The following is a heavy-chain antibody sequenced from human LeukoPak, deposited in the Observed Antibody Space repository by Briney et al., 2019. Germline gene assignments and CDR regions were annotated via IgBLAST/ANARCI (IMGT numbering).Heavy chain of an antibody. CDR3: GREGRYSYGIPIDY. CDR2: IYYSGST. V-gene: IGHV4-31*03. D-gene: IGHD5-18*01. CDR1: GGSISSGGYY. J-gene: IGHJ4*02. Sequence: SETLSLTCTVSGGSISSGGYYWSWIRQHPGKGLEWIGYIYYSGSTYYNPSLKSRVTISVDTSKNQFSLKLSSVTAADTAVYYCGREGRYSYGIPIDYWGQGTLVTVSS.